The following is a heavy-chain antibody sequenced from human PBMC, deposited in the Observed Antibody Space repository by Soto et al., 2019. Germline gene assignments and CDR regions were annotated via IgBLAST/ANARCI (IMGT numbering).Heavy chain of an antibody. D-gene: IGHD3-3*01. J-gene: IGHJ6*02. Sequence: ESGGGLVQPGRSLRLSCVGSGFTFEDYVMHWVRQVPGKGLEWVSHISWDGYSIGYAGSVRGRFTISRENAKNSLFLQMNSLRPEDTALYYCARSWSGSTSGRVDVWGQGTTVTVSS. CDR2: ISWDGYSI. CDR1: GFTFEDYV. CDR3: ARSWSGSTSGRVDV. V-gene: IGHV3-9*01.